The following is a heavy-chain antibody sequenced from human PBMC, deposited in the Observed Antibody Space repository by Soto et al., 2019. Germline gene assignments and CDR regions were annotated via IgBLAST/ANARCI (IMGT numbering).Heavy chain of an antibody. J-gene: IGHJ6*02. V-gene: IGHV1-46*01. Sequence: ASVKVSCKASGYTFTSYYMHWVRQAPGQGLEWMGIINPSGGSTSYAQKFQGQVTISADKSISTAYLQWSSLKASDTAMYYCARHDDYYGMDVWGQGTTVTVSS. D-gene: IGHD3-16*01. CDR2: INPSGGST. CDR1: GYTFTSYY. CDR3: ARHDDYYGMDV.